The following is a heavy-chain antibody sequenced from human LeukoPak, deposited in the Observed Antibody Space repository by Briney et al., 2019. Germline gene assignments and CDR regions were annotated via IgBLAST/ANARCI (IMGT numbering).Heavy chain of an antibody. CDR3: ARDRWELLVRNDY. V-gene: IGHV3-21*01. CDR1: GFTFSSYS. Sequence: PGGSLRLSCAASGFTFSSYSMNWVRQAPGKGLEWVSSISSSSSYIYYADSVKGRFTISRDNAKNSLYLQMNSLRAEDTAVYYCARDRWELLVRNDYWGQGTLVTVSS. CDR2: ISSSSSYI. J-gene: IGHJ4*02. D-gene: IGHD1-26*01.